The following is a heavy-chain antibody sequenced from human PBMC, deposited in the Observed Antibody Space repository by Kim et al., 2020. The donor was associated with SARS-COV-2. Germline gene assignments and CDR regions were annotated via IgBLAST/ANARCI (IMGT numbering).Heavy chain of an antibody. Sequence: GGSLRLSCATSGFTFSTYAMHWVRQAPGKGLEYVALISYDGSNTYYADSVKGRFTISRDNSKNTLSLQMNSLRAEDTAVYYCAKDQPLYDILAGLYYWGQGTLAAV. CDR1: GFTFSTYA. CDR2: ISYDGSNT. V-gene: IGHV3-30*18. CDR3: AKDQPLYDILAGLYY. J-gene: IGHJ4*02. D-gene: IGHD3-9*01.